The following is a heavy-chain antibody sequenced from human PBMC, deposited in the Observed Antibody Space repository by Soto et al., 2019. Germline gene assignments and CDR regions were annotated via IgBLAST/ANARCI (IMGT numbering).Heavy chain of an antibody. CDR1: GFTFSSYA. D-gene: IGHD5-12*01. V-gene: IGHV3-23*01. Sequence: GGSLRLSCAASGFTFSSYAMSWVRQAPGKGLEWVSAISGSGGSTYYADSVKGRFTISRDNSKNTLYLQMNSLRAEDTAVYYCAKDGRIHYSGYEYYGGQGTLVNVSS. CDR3: AKDGRIHYSGYEYY. CDR2: ISGSGGST. J-gene: IGHJ4*02.